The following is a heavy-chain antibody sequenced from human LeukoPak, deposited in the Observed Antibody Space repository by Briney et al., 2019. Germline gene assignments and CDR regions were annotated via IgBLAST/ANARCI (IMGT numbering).Heavy chain of an antibody. CDR1: GFTFSYYA. Sequence: PGGSLRLSCSASGFTFSYYAMHWVRQAPGRGLEYVSAISSNGGSTYYADSVKGRFTISRDNSKSTLYLQMSSLRGEYTAVYYCVTERSTRVAAGKFDYRGQGTLVTVSS. D-gene: IGHD6-13*01. CDR3: VTERSTRVAAGKFDY. J-gene: IGHJ4*02. V-gene: IGHV3-64D*09. CDR2: ISSNGGST.